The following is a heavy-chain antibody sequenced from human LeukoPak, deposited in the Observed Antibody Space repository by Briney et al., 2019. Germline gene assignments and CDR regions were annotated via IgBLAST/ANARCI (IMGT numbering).Heavy chain of an antibody. J-gene: IGHJ3*02. CDR2: IWDDGAHG. CDR1: GFTFSHFA. D-gene: IGHD5-24*01. V-gene: IGHV3-33*03. CDR3: AKEVGRDGSETPGTFDM. Sequence: GGSLRLSCAASGFTFSHFAMHWVRQTPGTGLQWVASIWDDGAHGNYVDSVKGRFTISRDNSKNMLYLEMNSLRVEDTAMFYCAKEVGRDGSETPGTFDMWGRGTKVTVSS.